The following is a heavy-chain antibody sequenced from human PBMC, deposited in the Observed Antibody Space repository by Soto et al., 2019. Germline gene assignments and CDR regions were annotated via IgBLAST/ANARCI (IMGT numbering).Heavy chain of an antibody. D-gene: IGHD3-3*01. CDR3: ARGGPFWSGYYRVVYYGMDV. CDR2: IIPIFGTA. V-gene: IGHV1-69*01. Sequence: GQGLEWMGGIIPIFGTANYAQKFQGRVTITADESTSTAYMELSSLRSEDTAVYYCARGGPFWSGYYRVVYYGMDVWGQGTTVTVS. J-gene: IGHJ6*02.